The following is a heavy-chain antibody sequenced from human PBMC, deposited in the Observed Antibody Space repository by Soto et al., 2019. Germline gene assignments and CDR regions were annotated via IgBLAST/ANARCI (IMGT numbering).Heavy chain of an antibody. CDR3: ARRITMIVPDAFDI. CDR2: IYYSGST. Sequence: PSETLSLTCTVSGGSISSYYWSWIRQPPGKGLEWIGYIYYSGSTNYNPSLKSRVTISVDTSKNQFSLKLSSVTAADTAVYYCARRITMIVPDAFDIWGQGTMVTVS. D-gene: IGHD3-22*01. V-gene: IGHV4-59*08. J-gene: IGHJ3*02. CDR1: GGSISSYY.